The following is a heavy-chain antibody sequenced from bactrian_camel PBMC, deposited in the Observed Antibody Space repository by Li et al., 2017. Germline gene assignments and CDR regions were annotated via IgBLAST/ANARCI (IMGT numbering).Heavy chain of an antibody. CDR3: VTTADGWSFNY. Sequence: HVQLVESGGGLVLPGGSLRLSCAASGFAFSSYWMYWVRQAPGKGLEWVSSIDNDGTITWYTSSVRGRFTISRDNAKNTVYLHVNSLKPEDTAEYYCVTTADGWSFNYWGQGTQVTVS. CDR2: IDNDGTIT. D-gene: IGHD5*01. V-gene: IGHV3S6*01. CDR1: GFAFSSYW. J-gene: IGHJ4*01.